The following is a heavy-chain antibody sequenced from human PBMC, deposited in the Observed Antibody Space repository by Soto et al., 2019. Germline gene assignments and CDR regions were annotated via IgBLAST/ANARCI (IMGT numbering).Heavy chain of an antibody. CDR1: GGSISSYY. D-gene: IGHD1-1*01. V-gene: IGHV4-4*07. CDR3: ARSALSNWNDEQKFDY. Sequence: SETLSLTCTVSGGSISSYYWSWIRQPAGKGLEWIGRIYTSGSTNYNPSLKSRVTMSVDTSKNQFSLKLSSVTAADTAVYYCARSALSNWNDEQKFDYWGQGTLVTVSS. J-gene: IGHJ4*02. CDR2: IYTSGST.